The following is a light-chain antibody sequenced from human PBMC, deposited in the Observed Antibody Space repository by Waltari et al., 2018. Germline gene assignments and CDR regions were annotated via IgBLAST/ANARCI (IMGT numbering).Light chain of an antibody. J-gene: IGKJ1*01. CDR2: KAS. Sequence: DIQMTQSPSTLSASVGDRVTITCRASQSISTWLAWYQQKPGKAPNPLIYKASTLESGVPSRFSGSGSGTEFTLTISSLQPDDFATYYCQQYKTYWTFGQGTKVEIK. CDR1: QSISTW. V-gene: IGKV1-5*03. CDR3: QQYKTYWT.